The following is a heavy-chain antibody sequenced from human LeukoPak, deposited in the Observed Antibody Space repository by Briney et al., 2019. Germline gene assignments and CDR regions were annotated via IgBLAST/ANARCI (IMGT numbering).Heavy chain of an antibody. J-gene: IGHJ4*02. D-gene: IGHD3-3*01. CDR2: IRTDGSSQ. CDR3: ARDGVASIDY. Sequence: GGSLRLSCAASGFTFSNYGMHWVRQAPGKGLEWVAFIRTDGSSQYYADSVKGRFTISRDNSKNTLYLQMDSLRAEGSAVYYCARDGVASIDYWGQGTLVTVPS. CDR1: GFTFSNYG. V-gene: IGHV3-30*02.